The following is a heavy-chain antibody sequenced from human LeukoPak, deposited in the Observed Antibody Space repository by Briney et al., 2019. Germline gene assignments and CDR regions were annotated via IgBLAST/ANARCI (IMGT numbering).Heavy chain of an antibody. CDR2: IYHNGIT. D-gene: IGHD6-19*01. V-gene: IGHV4-59*01. CDR1: GDSISSFY. CDR3: ASDPGIAVAGFDY. J-gene: IGHJ4*02. Sequence: PSETLSLTCTVSGDSISSFYWSWIRQPPGKGLEWIGYIYHNGITNYNPFLKSRVTISIDTSKTQFSLNVSSVTAADTAVYYCASDPGIAVAGFDYWGQGTLVTVSS.